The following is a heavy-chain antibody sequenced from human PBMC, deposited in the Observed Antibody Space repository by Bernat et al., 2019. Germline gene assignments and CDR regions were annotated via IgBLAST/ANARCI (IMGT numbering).Heavy chain of an antibody. CDR3: ARAPSHGDYPFDS. CDR1: GFTFSSYG. Sequence: QVQLVESGGGVVQPGRSLRLSCAASGFTFSSYGMRWVRQAPGKGLEWVAVIWYDGRNQYYADSVKGTFTISSDNSMITLYLQTTSLRAQDTPVYYRARAPSHGDYPFDSWGQGTLISISS. V-gene: IGHV3-33*01. J-gene: IGHJ4*02. D-gene: IGHD4-17*01. CDR2: IWYDGRNQ.